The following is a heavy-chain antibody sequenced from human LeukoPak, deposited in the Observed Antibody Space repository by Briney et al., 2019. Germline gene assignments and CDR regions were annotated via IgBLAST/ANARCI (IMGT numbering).Heavy chain of an antibody. J-gene: IGHJ4*02. CDR2: IKSKAYGGTT. V-gene: IGHV3-49*03. D-gene: IGHD6-19*01. CDR1: GLAFNDYS. CDR3: TRVGTLRGSGWYTD. Sequence: GGSLRLSCTGSGLAFNDYSVSWFRQAPGKGLEWVGFIKSKAYGGTTEYAASVRGRFSISRDDSKSIVYLQMNSLRTEDTAFYYCTRVGTLRGSGWYTDWGQGTLVTVSP.